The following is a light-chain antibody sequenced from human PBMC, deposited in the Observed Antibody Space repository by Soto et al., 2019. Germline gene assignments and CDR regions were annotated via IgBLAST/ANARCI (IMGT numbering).Light chain of an antibody. CDR3: SSYTSSSTL. CDR2: EVS. Sequence: QSVLTQPPSASGTPGQRVTISCSGSSSNIGSNTVNWYQQHPGKAPKLMIYEVSDRPSGISSRFSGSKSGNTASLTISGLQTEDEADYYCSSYTSSSTLFGTGTKLTVL. J-gene: IGLJ1*01. CDR1: SSNIGSNT. V-gene: IGLV2-14*01.